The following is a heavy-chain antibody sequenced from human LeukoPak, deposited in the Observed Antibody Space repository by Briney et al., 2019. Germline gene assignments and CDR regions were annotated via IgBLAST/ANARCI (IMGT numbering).Heavy chain of an antibody. D-gene: IGHD4-17*01. J-gene: IGHJ4*02. V-gene: IGHV4-39*07. CDR3: ARGPSVTTPFDY. Sequence: SETLSLTCTVSGGSISSSTYYWGWIRQPPGKGLEWIGSIFYSGRTYYNPSLKSRVTMSVDTSKNQFSLKLSSVTAADTAVYYCARGPSVTTPFDYWGQGTLVTVSS. CDR2: IFYSGRT. CDR1: GGSISSSTYY.